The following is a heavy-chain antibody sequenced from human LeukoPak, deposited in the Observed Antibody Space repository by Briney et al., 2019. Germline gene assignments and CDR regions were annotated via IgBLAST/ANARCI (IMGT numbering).Heavy chain of an antibody. V-gene: IGHV5-51*01. J-gene: IGHJ4*02. CDR2: IYPGDSDT. CDR1: GYSFTSYW. Sequence: GESLKISCKGSGYSFTSYWIGWVRQMPGKGLEWMGVIYPGDSDTRYSPSFQGQVTISADKSSSTAYLQWTSLKASDNAIYYCARAASETADLDYWGQGTLVTVSS. CDR3: ARAASETADLDY. D-gene: IGHD5-18*01.